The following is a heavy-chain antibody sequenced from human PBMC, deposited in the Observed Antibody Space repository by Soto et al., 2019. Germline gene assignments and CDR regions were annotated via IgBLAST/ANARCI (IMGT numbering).Heavy chain of an antibody. V-gene: IGHV4-59*01. CDR1: GGSITSYY. CDR2: ISDSGRT. D-gene: IGHD3-10*01. CDR3: ARSIAGSRGGGMDV. J-gene: IGHJ6*02. Sequence: PSETLSLTCTVPGGSITSYYWTWIRQPPGQGPEWIGYISDSGRTSYNPSLTSRLTILLDTSKNQISLKLTSVTEADSAVYFCARSIAGSRGGGMDVWGQGATVTVSS.